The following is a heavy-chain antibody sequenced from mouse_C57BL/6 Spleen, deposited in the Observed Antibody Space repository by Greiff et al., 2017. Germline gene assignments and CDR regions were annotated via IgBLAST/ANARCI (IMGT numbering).Heavy chain of an antibody. D-gene: IGHD1-1*01. Sequence: VQLLQSGPELVKPGASVKLSCKASGYTFTDYYMNWVQQSHGKSLEWIGDINPNNGGTSYHQKVKGKATLTVDKSSSPAYMELRSLTSEDSAVYYCARWGYGSSFAYWGQGTLVTVSA. CDR2: INPNNGGT. CDR1: GYTFTDYY. CDR3: ARWGYGSSFAY. V-gene: IGHV1-26*01. J-gene: IGHJ3*01.